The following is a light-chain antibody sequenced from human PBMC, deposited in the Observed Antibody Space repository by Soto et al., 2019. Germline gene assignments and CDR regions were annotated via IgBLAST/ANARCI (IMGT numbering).Light chain of an antibody. CDR2: GAT. J-gene: IGKJ1*01. CDR3: QQYDSSPWT. CDR1: QSVRNNY. Sequence: EIVLTQSPGTLSLSPGERATLSCRASQSVRNNYLAWYQQKPGPAPRLLIYGATSRATGIAERFSGSGSGTDFTLTVSRLEAEDFAVYYYQQYDSSPWTFGQGTKVEIK. V-gene: IGKV3-20*01.